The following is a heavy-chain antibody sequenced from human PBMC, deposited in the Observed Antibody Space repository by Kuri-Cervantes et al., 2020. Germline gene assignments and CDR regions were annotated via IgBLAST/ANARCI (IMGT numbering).Heavy chain of an antibody. D-gene: IGHD3-3*01. CDR2: IYYSGST. Sequence: SETLSLTCTVSGGSISSYYWSWIRQPPGKGLEWIGYIYYSGSTNYNPSLKSRVTTSVDTSKNQFSLKLSSVTAADTAVYYCARDLFGYYYYYMDVWGKGTTVTVSS. V-gene: IGHV4-59*01. CDR3: ARDLFGYYYYYMDV. CDR1: GGSISSYY. J-gene: IGHJ6*03.